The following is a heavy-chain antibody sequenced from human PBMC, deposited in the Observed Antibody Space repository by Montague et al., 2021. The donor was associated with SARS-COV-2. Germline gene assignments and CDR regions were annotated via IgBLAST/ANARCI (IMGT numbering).Heavy chain of an antibody. CDR3: AGEGTGRYYHYGMDV. Sequence: SETLSLTCTVSGGSLSSSSYYWGWIRQPPGKGLEWIGSIYYSGSTYYNPSLKSRVTISVDTSKNQFSLKLSSVTAADTAVYYCAGEGTGRYYHYGMDVWGQGTTVTVSS. J-gene: IGHJ6*02. CDR1: GGSLSSSSYY. D-gene: IGHD3-10*01. CDR2: IYYSGST. V-gene: IGHV4-39*07.